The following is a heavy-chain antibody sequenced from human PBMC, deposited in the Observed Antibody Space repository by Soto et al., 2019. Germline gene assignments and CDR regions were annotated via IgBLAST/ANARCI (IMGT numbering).Heavy chain of an antibody. J-gene: IGHJ1*01. CDR1: GGSISSYY. D-gene: IGHD6-13*01. CDR2: IYYSGST. V-gene: IGHV4-59*01. Sequence: SETLSLTCTVSGGSISSYYWSWIRQPPGKGLEWIGYIYYSGSTNYNPSLKSRVTISVDTSKNQFSLKLSSVTAADTAVYYCAGGSEGAAAGRGYFQHWGQGTLVTVSS. CDR3: AGGSEGAAAGRGYFQH.